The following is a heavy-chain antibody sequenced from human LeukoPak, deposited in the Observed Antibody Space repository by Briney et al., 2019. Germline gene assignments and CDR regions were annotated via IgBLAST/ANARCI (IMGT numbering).Heavy chain of an antibody. V-gene: IGHV3-9*01. J-gene: IGHJ6*02. CDR1: GFTFDDYA. CDR2: ISWNSGSI. CDR3: AKDPNPLRFHGMDV. Sequence: PGRSLRLSCAASGFTFDDYAMHWVRQAPGKGLEWVAGISWNSGSIGYADSVKGRFTISRDNAKNSLYLQMNSLRAEDTALYYCAKDPNPLRFHGMDVWGQGTTVTVSS. D-gene: IGHD3-3*01.